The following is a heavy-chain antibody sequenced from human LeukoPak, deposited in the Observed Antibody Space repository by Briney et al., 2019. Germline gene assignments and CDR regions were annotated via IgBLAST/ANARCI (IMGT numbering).Heavy chain of an antibody. Sequence: PSETLSLTCTVSGGSISSYYWSWIRQPPGKGLEWIGYIYYSGSTYYNPSLRSRVTISVDTSKKQFSLKLSSVTAADTAVYYCARVSRYSGYGNYYYMDVWGKGTTVTVSS. CDR1: GGSISSYY. V-gene: IGHV4-59*01. CDR3: ARVSRYSGYGNYYYMDV. J-gene: IGHJ6*03. D-gene: IGHD5-12*01. CDR2: IYYSGST.